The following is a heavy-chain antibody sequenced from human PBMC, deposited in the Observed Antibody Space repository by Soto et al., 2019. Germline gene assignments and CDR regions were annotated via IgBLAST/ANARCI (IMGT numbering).Heavy chain of an antibody. Sequence: PGGSLRLSCAASGFTFDDYAMHWVRQAPGKGLEWVSGISWNSGSIGYADSVKGRFTISRDNAKNSLYLQMNSLRAEDTALYYCARAPPLLRYFDWFGLGYNWFDPWGQGTLVTVSS. D-gene: IGHD3-9*01. V-gene: IGHV3-9*01. J-gene: IGHJ5*02. CDR2: ISWNSGSI. CDR3: ARAPPLLRYFDWFGLGYNWFDP. CDR1: GFTFDDYA.